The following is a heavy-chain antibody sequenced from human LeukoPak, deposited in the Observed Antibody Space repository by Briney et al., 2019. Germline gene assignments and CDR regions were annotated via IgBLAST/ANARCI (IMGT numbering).Heavy chain of an antibody. D-gene: IGHD5-18*01. CDR3: ARTDWAAAMVQDY. Sequence: PGGSLRLSCAASGFTFSSYEMNWVRQAPGKGLEWVSYISSSGSTIYYADSVKGRFTISRDNAKNSLYLQMNSLRAEDTAVYYCARTDWAAAMVQDYWGQGTLVIVSS. J-gene: IGHJ4*02. V-gene: IGHV3-48*03. CDR2: ISSSGSTI. CDR1: GFTFSSYE.